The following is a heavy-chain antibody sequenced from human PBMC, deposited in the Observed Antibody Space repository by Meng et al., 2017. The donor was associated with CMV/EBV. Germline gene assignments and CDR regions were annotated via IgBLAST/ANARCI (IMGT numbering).Heavy chain of an antibody. D-gene: IGHD6-13*01. Sequence: GESLKISCAASGFTFSSYAMSWVRQAPGKGLEWVSVIYSGGSSTYYEDSVKGRFTISRDNSKNTLYLQMNSLRAEDTAVYYCARTPRSSWYVDWGQGTLVTVSS. CDR1: GFTFSSYA. V-gene: IGHV3-23*03. CDR2: IYSGGSST. CDR3: ARTPRSSWYVD. J-gene: IGHJ4*02.